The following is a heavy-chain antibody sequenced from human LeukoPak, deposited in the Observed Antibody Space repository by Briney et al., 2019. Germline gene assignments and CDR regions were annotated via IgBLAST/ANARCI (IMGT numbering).Heavy chain of an antibody. CDR3: AREPGIAVAGTDYYYYGMDV. CDR1: GGTFSSYA. J-gene: IGHJ6*02. V-gene: IGHV1-46*01. CDR2: INPSGGST. D-gene: IGHD6-19*01. Sequence: ASVKVSCKASGGTFSSYAISWVRQAPAQGLEWMGIINPSGGSTSYAQKFQGRVTMTRDTSTSTVYMELSSLRSEDTAVYYCAREPGIAVAGTDYYYYGMDVWGQGATVTVSS.